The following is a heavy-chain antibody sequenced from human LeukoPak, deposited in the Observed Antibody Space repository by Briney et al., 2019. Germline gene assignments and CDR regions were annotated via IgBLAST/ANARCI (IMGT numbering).Heavy chain of an antibody. Sequence: GASVKVSCKASGYAFTSYYMHWVRQAPGQGLEWMGIINPSGGSTSYAQKFQGRVTMTRDVSTSTVYMELSSLRSEDTAVYYCASSTTVTTYIDYWGQGTLVTVSS. J-gene: IGHJ4*02. CDR3: ASSTTVTTYIDY. D-gene: IGHD4-17*01. CDR1: GYAFTSYY. CDR2: INPSGGST. V-gene: IGHV1-46*01.